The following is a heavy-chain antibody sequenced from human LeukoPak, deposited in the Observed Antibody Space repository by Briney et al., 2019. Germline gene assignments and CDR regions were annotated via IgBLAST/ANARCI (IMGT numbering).Heavy chain of an antibody. J-gene: IGHJ4*02. CDR1: GFTISSYW. V-gene: IGHV3-7*03. Sequence: TGGSLRLSCVASGFTISSYWMHWVRQAPGKGLEWVANIKQDGSEEYYVDSVKGRFTISRDNAKNSLYLQMNSLRAEDTAVYYCARRYFDYWGQGTLVTVSS. CDR2: IKQDGSEE. CDR3: ARRYFDY.